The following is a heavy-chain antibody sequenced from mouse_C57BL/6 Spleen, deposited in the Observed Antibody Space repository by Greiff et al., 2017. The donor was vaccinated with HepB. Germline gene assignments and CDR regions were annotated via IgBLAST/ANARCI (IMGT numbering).Heavy chain of an antibody. D-gene: IGHD1-1*01. CDR1: GFTFSSYA. V-gene: IGHV5-9-1*02. CDR2: ISSGGDYI. J-gene: IGHJ2*01. CDR3: TRDRYYGSSYGGVYYFDY. Sequence: EVKLVESGEGLVKPGGSLKLSCAASGFTFSSYAMSWVRQTPEKRLEWVAYISSGGDYIYYADTVKGRFTISRDNARNTLYLQMSSLKSEDTAMYYCTRDRYYGSSYGGVYYFDYWGQGTTLTVSS.